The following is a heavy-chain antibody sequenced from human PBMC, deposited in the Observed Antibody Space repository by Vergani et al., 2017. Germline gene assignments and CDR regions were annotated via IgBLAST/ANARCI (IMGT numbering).Heavy chain of an antibody. CDR2: INPSGGST. J-gene: IGHJ6*02. CDR1: GYTFTSYY. D-gene: IGHD6-13*01. V-gene: IGHV1-46*01. CDR3: ARGGLAAGCYYGMDV. Sequence: QVQLVQSGAEVKKPGASVKVSCKASGYTFTSYYMHWVRQAPGQGLEWMGIINPSGGSTSYAQKFQGRVTMTRDTSTSTVYMELSSLRSEDTAVYYCARGGLAAGCYYGMDVWGQGTTVTVSS.